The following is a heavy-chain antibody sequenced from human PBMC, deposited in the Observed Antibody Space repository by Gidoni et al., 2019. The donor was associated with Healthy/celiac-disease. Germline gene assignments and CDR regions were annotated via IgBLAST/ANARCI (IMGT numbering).Heavy chain of an antibody. V-gene: IGHV3-48*01. CDR1: GFTFSSYS. D-gene: IGHD3-22*01. CDR2: ISSSSSTI. Sequence: EVQLVESGGGLVQPGGSLRLSGAASGFTFSSYSMNWVRQAPGKGLDLVSYISSSSSTIHYADSVKGRFTISRDNAKNSLYLQMNSLRAEDTAVYYCARDSDYYDTYYYYGMDVWGQGTTVTVSS. J-gene: IGHJ6*02. CDR3: ARDSDYYDTYYYYGMDV.